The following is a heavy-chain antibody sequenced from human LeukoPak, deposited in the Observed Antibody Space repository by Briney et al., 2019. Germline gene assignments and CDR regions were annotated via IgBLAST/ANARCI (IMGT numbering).Heavy chain of an antibody. V-gene: IGHV4-34*01. CDR2: INHSGST. J-gene: IGHJ6*02. Sequence: SETLSLTCAVYGGSFSGYYWSWIRQPPGKGLEWIGEINHSGSTNYNPSLKSRVTISVDTSKNQFSLKLSSVTAADTAVYYCARGRTLGDYAIYYYGMDVWGQGTTVTVSS. CDR3: ARGRTLGDYAIYYYGMDV. CDR1: GGSFSGYY. D-gene: IGHD4-17*01.